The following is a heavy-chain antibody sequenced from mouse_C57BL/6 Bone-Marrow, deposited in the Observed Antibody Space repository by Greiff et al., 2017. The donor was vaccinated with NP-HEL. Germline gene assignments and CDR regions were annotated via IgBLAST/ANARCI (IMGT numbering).Heavy chain of an antibody. V-gene: IGHV5-9-1*02. CDR3: TREDPIYYYGSSYDYYAMDY. CDR1: GFTFSSYA. Sequence: EVMLVESGEGLVKPGGSLKLSCAASGFTFSSYAMSWVRQTPEKRLEWVAYISSGGDYIYYADTVKGRFTISRDNARNTLYLQMSSLKSEDTAMYYCTREDPIYYYGSSYDYYAMDYWGQGTSVTVSS. D-gene: IGHD1-1*01. CDR2: ISSGGDYI. J-gene: IGHJ4*01.